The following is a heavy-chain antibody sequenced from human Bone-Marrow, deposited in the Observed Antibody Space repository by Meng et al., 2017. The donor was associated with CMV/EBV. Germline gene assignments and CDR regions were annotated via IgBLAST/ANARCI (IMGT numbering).Heavy chain of an antibody. CDR2: VNPNSGGT. Sequence: ASVKVSCKASGYSFTGYYMHWVRQAPGQGLEWMGWVNPNSGGTNYAQKFQGRVTMTRDTSISTAYVELSRLRSDDTAVYYCARAHWVRGVIISDAFDIWGQGTMVTVSS. D-gene: IGHD3-10*01. CDR1: GYSFTGYY. J-gene: IGHJ3*02. V-gene: IGHV1-2*02. CDR3: ARAHWVRGVIISDAFDI.